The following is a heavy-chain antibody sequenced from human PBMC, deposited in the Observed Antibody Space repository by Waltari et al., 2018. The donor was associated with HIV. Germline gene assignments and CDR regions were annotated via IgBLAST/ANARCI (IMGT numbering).Heavy chain of an antibody. D-gene: IGHD6-19*01. CDR2: IKQEGNKR. V-gene: IGHV3-7*01. CDR3: ARSSSGYFDH. CDR1: GFRFGDYW. Sequence: VESGGTLVQPGGSLRLSCAVSGFRFGDYWMTWVRRVPGKGLEWVANIKQEGNKRYYAEFVKGRFTASRDNSKKLLFLHMSNLRGEDTATYYCARSSSGYFDHWGQGTVVTVSS. J-gene: IGHJ4*02.